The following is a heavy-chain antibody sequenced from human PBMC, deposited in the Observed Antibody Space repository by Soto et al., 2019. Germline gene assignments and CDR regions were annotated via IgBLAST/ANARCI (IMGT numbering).Heavy chain of an antibody. CDR3: ARGLPRTVLGFDY. CDR2: INPNLGNT. D-gene: IGHD1-1*01. Sequence: QVQLVQSGAEVKRPGASVKVSCKASGYTFTDTFIHWLRQAPGQRPEWMGWINPNLGNTQYARNFQGRVTLTRDTSITTAYMELVGLGSDDSAFYFCARGLPRTVLGFDYWGQGTLVTVSS. V-gene: IGHV1-2*02. J-gene: IGHJ4*02. CDR1: GYTFTDTF.